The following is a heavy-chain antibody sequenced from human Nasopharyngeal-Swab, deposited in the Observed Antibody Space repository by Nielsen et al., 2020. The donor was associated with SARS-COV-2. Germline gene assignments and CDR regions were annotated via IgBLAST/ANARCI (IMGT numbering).Heavy chain of an antibody. CDR3: AKEPSSGSYPS. D-gene: IGHD1-26*01. CDR2: ISYDGSNK. CDR1: GFTFSSYG. Sequence: GGSLRLSCAASGFTFSSYGMHWVRQAPGKGLEWAAVISYDGSNKYYADSVKGRFTISRDNSKNMLYLQMNSLRAEDTAVYYCAKEPSSGSYPSWGQGTLVTVSS. V-gene: IGHV3-30*18. J-gene: IGHJ4*02.